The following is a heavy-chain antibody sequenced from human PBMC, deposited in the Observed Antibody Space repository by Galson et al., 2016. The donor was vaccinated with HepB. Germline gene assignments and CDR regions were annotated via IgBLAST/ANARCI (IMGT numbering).Heavy chain of an antibody. CDR2: IKQDGSEK. D-gene: IGHD5-12*01. V-gene: IGHV3-7*01. Sequence: SLRLSCAASGFTFISYWMSWVRQAPGKGLEWVANIKQDGSEKYYVDSVKGRFTISRDNAKNSLYLQMYSLRAEDTAAYYCATVSGYNGYDTLQWGQGTLVTVSS. CDR3: ATVSGYNGYDTLQ. CDR1: GFTFISYW. J-gene: IGHJ4*02.